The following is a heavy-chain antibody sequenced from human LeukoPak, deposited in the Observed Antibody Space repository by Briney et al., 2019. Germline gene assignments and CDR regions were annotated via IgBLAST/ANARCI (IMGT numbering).Heavy chain of an antibody. CDR1: GGTFSSYA. Sequence: GASVKVSCKASGGTFSSYAISWVRQAPGQGLEWMGGIIPIFGTANYAQKFQGRVTITADESTSTAYMELSSLRSEDTAVYYCARQCGGDCYILDGVFDPWGQGTLVTVSS. V-gene: IGHV1-69*13. CDR2: IIPIFGTA. CDR3: ARQCGGDCYILDGVFDP. D-gene: IGHD2-21*02. J-gene: IGHJ5*02.